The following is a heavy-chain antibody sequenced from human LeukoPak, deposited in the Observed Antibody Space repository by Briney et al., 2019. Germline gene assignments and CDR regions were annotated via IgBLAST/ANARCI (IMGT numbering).Heavy chain of an antibody. J-gene: IGHJ5*02. CDR2: IHTSGNT. CDR3: ARGQSGVRGANLPNLMGFDP. CDR1: GVSISSGSFY. Sequence: SETLSLTCTVSGVSISSGSFYWSWIRQPAGKGLEWIGRIHTSGNTNYNPSLKSRVTISIDTSKNQISLILSSVTAADTAVYFCARGQSGVRGANLPNLMGFDPWGQGTLVIVSS. V-gene: IGHV4-61*02. D-gene: IGHD3-10*01.